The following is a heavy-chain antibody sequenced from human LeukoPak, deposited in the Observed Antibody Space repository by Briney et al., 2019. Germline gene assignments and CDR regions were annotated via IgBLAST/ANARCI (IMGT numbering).Heavy chain of an antibody. J-gene: IGHJ4*02. Sequence: GGSLRLSCAASGFTLSTYWMSWVRQAPGKGLKWVANIKQDGSEKYYVDSVKGRFTISRDNAKNSPYLQMSSLRAEDTAVYYCATAGFDHWGQGTLVAVSS. CDR2: IKQDGSEK. CDR1: GFTLSTYW. V-gene: IGHV3-7*01. CDR3: ATAGFDH.